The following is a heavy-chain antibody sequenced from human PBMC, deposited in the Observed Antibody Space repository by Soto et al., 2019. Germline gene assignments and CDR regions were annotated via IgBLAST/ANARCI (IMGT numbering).Heavy chain of an antibody. D-gene: IGHD5-18*01. V-gene: IGHV4-30-4*01. CDR2: IYYSGST. Sequence: LSLTCTVSGGPISSGDYYWSWIRQPPGKGLEWIGYIYYSGSTYYNPSLKSRVTISVDTSKNQFSLKLSSVTAADTAVYYCARDHKDTAMAPNWFDPWGQGTLVTVSS. CDR1: GGPISSGDYY. CDR3: ARDHKDTAMAPNWFDP. J-gene: IGHJ5*02.